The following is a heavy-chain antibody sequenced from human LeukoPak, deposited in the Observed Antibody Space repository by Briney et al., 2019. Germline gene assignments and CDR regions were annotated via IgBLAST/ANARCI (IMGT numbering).Heavy chain of an antibody. Sequence: PSETLSLTCTVSGGSISSGGYYWSWIRQHPGKGLEWIGYIYYSGSTYYNPSLKSRVTISVDTSKNQFSLKLSSVTAADTAVYYCAAQGFQRAFDIWGQGTMVTVSS. CDR2: IYYSGST. D-gene: IGHD6-25*01. CDR1: GGSISSGGYY. V-gene: IGHV4-31*03. J-gene: IGHJ3*02. CDR3: AAQGFQRAFDI.